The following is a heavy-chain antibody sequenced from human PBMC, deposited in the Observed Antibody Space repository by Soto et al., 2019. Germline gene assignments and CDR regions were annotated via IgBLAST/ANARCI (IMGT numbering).Heavy chain of an antibody. Sequence: GGSLRLSCAASGFTFSSYAMSWVRQAPGKGLEWVSAISGSGGSTYYADSVKGRFTIYRDNSKITLYLQMNSLRAEDTAVYYCAKDGWEPSMVFDIWGQGTMVTVSS. V-gene: IGHV3-23*01. D-gene: IGHD1-26*01. CDR3: AKDGWEPSMVFDI. CDR2: ISGSGGST. CDR1: GFTFSSYA. J-gene: IGHJ3*02.